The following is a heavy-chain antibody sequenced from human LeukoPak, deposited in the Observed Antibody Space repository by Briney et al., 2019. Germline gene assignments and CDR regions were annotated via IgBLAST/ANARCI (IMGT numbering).Heavy chain of an antibody. Sequence: SVKVSCKASGGTFSSYAISWVRQAPGQGLEWMGGIIPIFGTANYAQKFQGRVTITADKSTSTAYMELSSLRSEDTAVYYCATRRRGYYYGSGSYSIKNYYYYYMDVWGKGTTVTVSS. D-gene: IGHD3-10*01. CDR1: GGTFSSYA. J-gene: IGHJ6*03. CDR2: IIPIFGTA. V-gene: IGHV1-69*06. CDR3: ATRRRGYYYGSGSYSIKNYYYYYMDV.